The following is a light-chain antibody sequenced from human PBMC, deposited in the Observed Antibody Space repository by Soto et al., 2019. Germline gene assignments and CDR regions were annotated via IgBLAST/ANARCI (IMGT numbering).Light chain of an antibody. V-gene: IGKV1-33*01. CDR3: QQYDDYSTWT. CDR1: QNINNY. CDR2: DAS. J-gene: IGKJ1*01. Sequence: DIQMTQSPSSLSASVGDRVTITCQASQNINNYLNWYQQKPGEAPKVLIWDASSLQRGVPSRFSGSGSGTEFTLTISSLQPDDFATYYCQQYDDYSTWTFGQGTKVDIK.